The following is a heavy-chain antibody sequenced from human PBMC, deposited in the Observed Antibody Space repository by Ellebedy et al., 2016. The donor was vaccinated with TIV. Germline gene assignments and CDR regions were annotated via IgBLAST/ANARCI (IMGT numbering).Heavy chain of an antibody. CDR1: GFTFSSYD. J-gene: IGHJ4*02. Sequence: GESLKISXVASGFTFSSYDMNWVRQPPGKGLEWISYIGSGSDTIYYADSVKGRFTVSRDNAKSSLYLQMNSLRDEDTAGYYCVIVSRSGNYPGWGQGTLVTVSS. V-gene: IGHV3-48*02. D-gene: IGHD1-26*01. CDR3: VIVSRSGNYPG. CDR2: IGSGSDTI.